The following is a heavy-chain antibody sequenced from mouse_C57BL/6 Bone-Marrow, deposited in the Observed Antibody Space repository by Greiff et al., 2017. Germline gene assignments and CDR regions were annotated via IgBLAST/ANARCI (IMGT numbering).Heavy chain of an antibody. V-gene: IGHV5-12*01. CDR3: ARPAWFAY. J-gene: IGHJ3*01. CDR1: GFTFSDYY. CDR2: ISNGGGST. Sequence: EVQLQESGGGLVQPGGSLKLSCAASGFTFSDYYMYWVRQTPEKRLEWVAYISNGGGSTYYPDTVKGRFTISRDNAKNTLYLQMSRLKSEDTAMYYCARPAWFAYWGQGTLVTVSA.